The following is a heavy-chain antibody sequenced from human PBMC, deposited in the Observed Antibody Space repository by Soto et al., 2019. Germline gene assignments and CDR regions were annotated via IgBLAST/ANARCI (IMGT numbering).Heavy chain of an antibody. CDR2: IYHSGST. J-gene: IGHJ5*02. CDR1: SGSISSSNW. D-gene: IGHD3-3*01. CDR3: ARGITIFGVAHLDWFDP. Sequence: PSETLSLTCAVSSGSISSSNWWSWVRQPPGKGLEWIGEIYHSGSTNYNPSLKSRVTISVDKSKNQFSLKLSSVTAADTAVYYCARGITIFGVAHLDWFDPWGQGTLVTVSS. V-gene: IGHV4-4*02.